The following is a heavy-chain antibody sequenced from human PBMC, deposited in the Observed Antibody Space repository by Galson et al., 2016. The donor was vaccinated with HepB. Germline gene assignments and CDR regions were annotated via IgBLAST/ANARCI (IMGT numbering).Heavy chain of an antibody. D-gene: IGHD1-26*01. V-gene: IGHV3-13*04. CDR1: GFIFSTYD. CDR3: VRGKALWELPPYYGMNV. CDR2: IGTVGDT. J-gene: IGHJ6*02. Sequence: SLRLSCAASGFIFSTYDMHWVRQPTGKGLEWVSAIGTVGDTHYPDSVKGRFTISRENAKTSLYLQMNSLRAGDTAVYYCVRGKALWELPPYYGMNVWDQGTTVIVSS.